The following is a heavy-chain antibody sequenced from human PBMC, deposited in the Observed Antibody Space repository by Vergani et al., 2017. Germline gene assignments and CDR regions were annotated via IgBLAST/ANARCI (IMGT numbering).Heavy chain of an antibody. CDR3: ARDNYGYYGMDV. D-gene: IGHD4-17*01. CDR1: GFTFSSYS. J-gene: IGHJ6*02. CDR2: ISSSSSYI. Sequence: EVQLVESGGGLVKPGGSLRLSCAASGFTFSSYSMNWVRQAPGKGLEWVSSISSSSSYIYYADSVKVRFTNSRDNAKNSLYLQMNSLRAEDTAVYYCARDNYGYYGMDVWGQGTTVTVSS. V-gene: IGHV3-21*01.